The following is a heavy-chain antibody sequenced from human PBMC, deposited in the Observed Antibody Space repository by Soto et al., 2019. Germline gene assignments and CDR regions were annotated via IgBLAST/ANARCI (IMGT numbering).Heavy chain of an antibody. CDR2: ISSNGGST. J-gene: IGHJ6*03. V-gene: IGHV3-64*01. D-gene: IGHD2-2*01. CDR3: ARDIVVVPQPFNYYMDV. Sequence: GGSLRLSCAASGFTFSSYAMHWVRQAPGKGLEYVSAISSNGGSTYYANSVKGRFTISRDNSKNTLYLQMGSLRAEDMAVYYCARDIVVVPQPFNYYMDVWGKGTTVTVSS. CDR1: GFTFSSYA.